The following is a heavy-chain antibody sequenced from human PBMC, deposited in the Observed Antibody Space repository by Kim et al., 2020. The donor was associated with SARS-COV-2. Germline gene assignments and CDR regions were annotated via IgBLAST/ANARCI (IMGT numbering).Heavy chain of an antibody. CDR3: ARDSEPSYTTPFDI. V-gene: IGHV1-18*01. J-gene: IGHJ3*02. Sequence: AQKLQGRVTMTTDTSTSTAYMELRSLRSDDTAVYYCARDSEPSYTTPFDIWGQGTMVTVSS. D-gene: IGHD1-26*01.